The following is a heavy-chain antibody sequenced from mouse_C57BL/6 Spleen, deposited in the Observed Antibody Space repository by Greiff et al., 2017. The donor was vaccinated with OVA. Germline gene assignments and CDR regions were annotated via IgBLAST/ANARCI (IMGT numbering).Heavy chain of an antibody. Sequence: EVQLQQSGPELVKPGASVKISCKASGYSFTDYNMNWVKQSNGKSLEWIGVINPNYGTTSYNQKFKGKATLTVDQSSSTAYMQLNSLTSEDSAVYYCARERGGTTVVRDFWYFDVWGTGTTVTVSS. J-gene: IGHJ1*03. CDR1: GYSFTDYN. CDR3: ARERGGTTVVRDFWYFDV. D-gene: IGHD1-1*01. CDR2: INPNYGTT. V-gene: IGHV1-39*01.